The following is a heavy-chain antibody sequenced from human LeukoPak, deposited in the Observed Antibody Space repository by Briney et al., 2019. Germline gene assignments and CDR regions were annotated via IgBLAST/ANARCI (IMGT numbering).Heavy chain of an antibody. J-gene: IGHJ4*02. D-gene: IGHD4-17*01. V-gene: IGHV3-23*01. CDR1: GFTFSSYA. CDR3: AKDMTTVTYTSDY. CDR2: ISGSGGST. Sequence: AGGSLRLSCAAYGFTFSSYAMSWVPQAPGKGLEWVSAISGSGGSTYYADSVKGRFTISRDNSKNTLYLQMNSLRAEDTAVYYCAKDMTTVTYTSDYWGQGTLVTGSS.